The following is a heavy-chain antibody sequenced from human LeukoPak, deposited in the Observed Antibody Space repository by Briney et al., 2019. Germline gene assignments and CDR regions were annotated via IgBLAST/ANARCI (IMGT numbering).Heavy chain of an antibody. CDR3: ARVLRGGAFDI. Sequence: PSETLSLTCAVYGGSFSGYYWSWIRQPPGKGLEWIGEINHSGCTNYNPSLKSRVTISVDTSKNQFSLKLSSVTAADTAVYYCARVLRGGAFDIWGQGTMVTVSS. D-gene: IGHD2/OR15-2a*01. CDR1: GGSFSGYY. V-gene: IGHV4-34*01. CDR2: INHSGCT. J-gene: IGHJ3*02.